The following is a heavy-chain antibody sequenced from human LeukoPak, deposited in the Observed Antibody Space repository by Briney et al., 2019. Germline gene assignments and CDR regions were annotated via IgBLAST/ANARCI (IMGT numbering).Heavy chain of an antibody. V-gene: IGHV3-23*01. CDR1: GFTFSCHA. CDR2: ISGSGGST. J-gene: IGHJ4*02. Sequence: GGSLRLSCASSGFTFSCHAMSWVRQAPGKGLEWVSVISGSGGSTYYADSVKGRFTISRDNSKNTLYLQMNSLRAEDTAVYYCAKASQFRLHYFDYWGQGTLVTVSS. D-gene: IGHD5-18*01. CDR3: AKASQFRLHYFDY.